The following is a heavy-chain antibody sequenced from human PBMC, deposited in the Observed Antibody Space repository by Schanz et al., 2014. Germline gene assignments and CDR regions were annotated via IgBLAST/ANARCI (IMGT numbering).Heavy chain of an antibody. Sequence: QVQLVQSGAEVKKPGASVKVSCKASGYTFTSHGISWVRQAPGQGLEWMGRIIPSLGLAKYEQKFQGRVTITADKSTGTAYMELNSLTSEDTAIYFCARARGDSGYDGVGFDYWGQGTLVTVSS. V-gene: IGHV1-69*04. CDR2: IIPSLGLA. CDR1: GYTFTSHG. D-gene: IGHD5-12*01. CDR3: ARARGDSGYDGVGFDY. J-gene: IGHJ4*02.